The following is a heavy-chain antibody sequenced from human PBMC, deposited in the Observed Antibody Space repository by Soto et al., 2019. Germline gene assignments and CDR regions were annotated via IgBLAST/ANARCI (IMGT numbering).Heavy chain of an antibody. CDR1: EGTFSSYA. CDR3: ASSSSRELHPDY. J-gene: IGHJ4*02. CDR2: IIPIFGTA. V-gene: IGHV1-69*06. D-gene: IGHD6-6*01. Sequence: QVQLVQSGAEVKKPGSSVKVSCKASEGTFSSYAISWVRQAPGQGLEWMGGIIPIFGTANYAHKFQGRVTITADKSTSTAYMELSSLISEDTAVYYCASSSSRELHPDYWGQGTLVNVSS.